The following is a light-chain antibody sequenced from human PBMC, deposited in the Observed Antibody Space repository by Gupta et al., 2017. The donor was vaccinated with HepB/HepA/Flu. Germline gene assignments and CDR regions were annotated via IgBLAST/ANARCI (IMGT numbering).Light chain of an antibody. Sequence: QSVLTQPPSASGTPGQRVTFSCSGSSSSFGGNYVYWYQQLPGTAPKLLIYRNKQRPSGVPDRFSGSKSGTSASLAISGLRSEDEADYYCAAWDDSLSAVVFGGGTKLTV. CDR1: SSSFGGNY. CDR3: AAWDDSLSAVV. CDR2: RNK. J-gene: IGLJ2*01. V-gene: IGLV1-47*01.